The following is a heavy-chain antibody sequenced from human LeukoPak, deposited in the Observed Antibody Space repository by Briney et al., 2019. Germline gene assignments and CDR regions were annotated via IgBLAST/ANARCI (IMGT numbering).Heavy chain of an antibody. CDR2: IYYSGST. V-gene: IGHV4-59*01. CDR3: ARVGGYCSGRSCLNWFDP. D-gene: IGHD2-15*01. J-gene: IGHJ5*02. CDR1: GGSIRSYY. Sequence: SETLSLTCTVSGGSIRSYYWSWIRQPPGKGLEWIGYIYYSGSTNYNPSLKSRVTISVDTSKNQFSLKLSSVTAADTAVYYCARVGGYCSGRSCLNWFDPWGQGTLVTVSS.